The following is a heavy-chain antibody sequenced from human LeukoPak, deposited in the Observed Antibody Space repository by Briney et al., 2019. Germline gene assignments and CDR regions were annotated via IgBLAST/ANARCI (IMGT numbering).Heavy chain of an antibody. Sequence: GGSLRLXCAASGFTFSSYAMSWVRLAPGKGLEWVSAISGSGGSTYYADSVKGRFTISRDNSKNTLYLQMNSLRAEDTAVYYCAKGGQGVVPAAIAYWGQGTLVTVSS. CDR1: GFTFSSYA. CDR3: AKGGQGVVPAAIAY. V-gene: IGHV3-23*01. J-gene: IGHJ4*02. CDR2: ISGSGGST. D-gene: IGHD2-2*01.